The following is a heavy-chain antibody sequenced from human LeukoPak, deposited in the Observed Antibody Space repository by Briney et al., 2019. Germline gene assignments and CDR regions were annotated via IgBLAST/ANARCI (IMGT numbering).Heavy chain of an antibody. CDR3: ARERVGESTTWYDLGYYDHALDV. CDR2: ISYDGSQK. Sequence: GGSLRLSCTASGFTFSHSAMHWVRQAPGKGLEWVAVISYDGSQKYYADSVKGRFTNSRDNSKNLLSLQLNNLRPEDTALYYCARERVGESTTWYDLGYYDHALDVWGQGTTVIVSS. D-gene: IGHD3-10*01. CDR1: GFTFSHSA. V-gene: IGHV3-30*04. J-gene: IGHJ6*02.